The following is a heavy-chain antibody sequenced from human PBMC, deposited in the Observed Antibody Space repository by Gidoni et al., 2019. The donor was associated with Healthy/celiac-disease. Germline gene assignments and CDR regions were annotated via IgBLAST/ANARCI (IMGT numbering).Heavy chain of an antibody. V-gene: IGHV2-5*02. D-gene: IGHD6-13*01. CDR3: ALYSSSWYGYAFDY. J-gene: IGHJ4*02. CDR1: GFSLSTSGVG. Sequence: QITLKESGPTLVKPTQTLTLTCTFSGFSLSTSGVGVGWIRQPPGKALEWLALIYWDDDKRYSPSLKSRLTITKDTSKNQVVLTMTNMDPVDTATYYCALYSSSWYGYAFDYWGQGTLVTVSS. CDR2: IYWDDDK.